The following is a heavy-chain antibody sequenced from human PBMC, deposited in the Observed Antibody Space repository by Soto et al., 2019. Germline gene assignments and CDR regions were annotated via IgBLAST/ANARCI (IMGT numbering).Heavy chain of an antibody. Sequence: QVPLVQSGAEVKKPGASVKVSCKASGYTFTSYAMHWVRQAPGQRLEWMGWINAGNGNTKYSQKFQGRVTITRDTSASTAYMELSSLRSEDTAVYYCARAASMDYYDSSGYSDYWGQGTLVTVSS. CDR1: GYTFTSYA. D-gene: IGHD3-22*01. CDR2: INAGNGNT. CDR3: ARAASMDYYDSSGYSDY. V-gene: IGHV1-3*01. J-gene: IGHJ4*02.